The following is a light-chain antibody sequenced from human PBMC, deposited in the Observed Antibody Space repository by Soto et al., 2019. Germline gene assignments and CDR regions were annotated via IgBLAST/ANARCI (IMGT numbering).Light chain of an antibody. CDR2: AAS. Sequence: IQMTQSPSSPSASVGDRVTMTCRASQTTNNDLDWYQLKPGKAPKLLIYAASSLQSGVPSRFSGSGSGTDFTLTISSLQPEDFATYYCLQDYNFPRTFGQGTKVDI. V-gene: IGKV1-6*01. CDR3: LQDYNFPRT. CDR1: QTTNND. J-gene: IGKJ1*01.